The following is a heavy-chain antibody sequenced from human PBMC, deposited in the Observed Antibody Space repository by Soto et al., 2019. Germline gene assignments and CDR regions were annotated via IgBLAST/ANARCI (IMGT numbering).Heavy chain of an antibody. V-gene: IGHV3-23*01. CDR1: GFTFSSYA. CDR3: ATGDGRIVPRHFDY. J-gene: IGHJ4*02. Sequence: EVQLLESGGGLVQPGGSLRLSCAASGFTFSSYAMSWVRQAPGKGLEWVSGISSGGGSPYNADSVKGRFTSSRDNYKNTLYLQMDSLRADDTAVYYCATGDGRIVPRHFDYWGQGTLVTVSS. D-gene: IGHD2-2*01. CDR2: ISSGGGSP.